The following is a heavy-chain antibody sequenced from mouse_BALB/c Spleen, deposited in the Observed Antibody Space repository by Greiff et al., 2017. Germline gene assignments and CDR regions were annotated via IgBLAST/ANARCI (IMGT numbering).Heavy chain of an antibody. J-gene: IGHJ2*01. Sequence: EVQGVESGGGLVQPGGSRKLSCAASGFTFSSFGMHWVRQAPEKGLEWVAYISSGSSTIYYADTVKGRFTISRDNPKNTLFLQMTSLRSGDTAMYYCARLKTGFDYWGQGTTLTVSS. V-gene: IGHV5-17*02. CDR2: ISSGSSTI. CDR1: GFTFSSFG. D-gene: IGHD1-3*01. CDR3: ARLKTGFDY.